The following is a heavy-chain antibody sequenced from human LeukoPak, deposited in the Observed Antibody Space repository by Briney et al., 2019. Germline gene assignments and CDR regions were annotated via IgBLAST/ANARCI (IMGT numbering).Heavy chain of an antibody. Sequence: PSETLSLTCTVSGGSISSSSYYWGWIRQPPGKGLEWIGNIYYSGSTYYNPSLKSRVTISVDTSKNQFSLKLSSVTAADMAVYYCARVRYNWNRDFDYWGQGTLVTVSS. CDR2: IYYSGST. D-gene: IGHD1-20*01. CDR3: ARVRYNWNRDFDY. CDR1: GGSISSSSYY. V-gene: IGHV4-39*07. J-gene: IGHJ4*02.